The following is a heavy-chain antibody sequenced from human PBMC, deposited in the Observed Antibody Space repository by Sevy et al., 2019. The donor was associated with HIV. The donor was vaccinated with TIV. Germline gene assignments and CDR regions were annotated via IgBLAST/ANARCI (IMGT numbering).Heavy chain of an antibody. D-gene: IGHD6-19*01. CDR1: GFTFSSYS. Sequence: GESLKISCAASGFTFSSYSMNWVRQAPGKGLEWVALISYDGSAKYYADSVKGRFTVSRDDSKNTLYLQMNSLRPEDSAVYYCAREGGHTSAWTPGKYWGQGTQVTVSS. J-gene: IGHJ4*02. CDR2: ISYDGSAK. CDR3: AREGGHTSAWTPGKY. V-gene: IGHV3-30*03.